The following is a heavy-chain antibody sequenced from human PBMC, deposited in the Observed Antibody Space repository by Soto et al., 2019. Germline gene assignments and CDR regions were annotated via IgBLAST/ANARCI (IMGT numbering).Heavy chain of an antibody. Sequence: SETLSLTCTVSGGSISSGGYYWSWIRQHPGKGLEWIGYIYYSGSTYYNPSLKSRVTISVDTSKNQFSLKLSSVTAAETAVYYCARTYYDFWSGYQYYFDYWGQGTLVTVSS. V-gene: IGHV4-31*03. CDR3: ARTYYDFWSGYQYYFDY. CDR2: IYYSGST. J-gene: IGHJ4*02. D-gene: IGHD3-3*01. CDR1: GGSISSGGYY.